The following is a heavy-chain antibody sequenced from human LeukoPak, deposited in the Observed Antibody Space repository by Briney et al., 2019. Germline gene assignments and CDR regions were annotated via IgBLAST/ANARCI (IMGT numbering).Heavy chain of an antibody. Sequence: PGGSLRLSCAASGFTSSNYWMYWVRQAPGKGLEWVSLISGDGGSTFYADSVRDRFTISRDNTRKSLSLQMSSLRSEDTALYYCARESETSGWYDYWGQGTLVTVSS. CDR3: ARESETSGWYDY. CDR2: ISGDGGST. J-gene: IGHJ4*02. V-gene: IGHV3-43*02. D-gene: IGHD6-19*01. CDR1: GFTSSNYW.